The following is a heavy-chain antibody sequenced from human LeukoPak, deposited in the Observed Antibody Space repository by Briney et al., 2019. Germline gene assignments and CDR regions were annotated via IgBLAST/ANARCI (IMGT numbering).Heavy chain of an antibody. CDR1: GYSFTSYW. V-gene: IGHV5-10-1*01. CDR3: ARGNWNDAEPYNRFDP. CDR2: IDPSDSYT. Sequence: GESLRISCKGSGYSFTSYWISWVRQMPGKGLEWMGRIDPSDSYTNYSPSFQGRVTISADKSISTAYLQWSSLKASDTAMYYCARGNWNDAEPYNRFDPWGQGTLVTVSS. J-gene: IGHJ5*02. D-gene: IGHD1-1*01.